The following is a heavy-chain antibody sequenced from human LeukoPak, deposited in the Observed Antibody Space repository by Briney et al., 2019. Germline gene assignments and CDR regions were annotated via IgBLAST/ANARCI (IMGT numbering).Heavy chain of an antibody. CDR2: ISAYNGNT. V-gene: IGHV1-18*01. Sequence: ASVKVSCKASGYTFTSYGISWVRQAPGQGLEWMGWISAYNGNTNYAQKLQGRVTMTTDTSTSTAYMELRSLRSDDTAVYYCARGIAGDGYNYYFDYWGQGTLVTVSS. J-gene: IGHJ4*02. CDR3: ARGIAGDGYNYYFDY. CDR1: GYTFTSYG. D-gene: IGHD5-24*01.